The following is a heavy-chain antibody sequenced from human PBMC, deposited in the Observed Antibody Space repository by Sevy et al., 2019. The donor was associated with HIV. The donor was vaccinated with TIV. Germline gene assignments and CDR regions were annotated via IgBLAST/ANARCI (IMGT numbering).Heavy chain of an antibody. V-gene: IGHV3-23*01. CDR2: ISGSAHRT. Sequence: GGYLRLSCAASGFTFSNYAMSWVRQTPGKGLEWVSAISGSAHRTYYTDSVKGRFTISRDNSKNMLFLQMNSLRAEDTAVYYCVTEVSEYSYSDYWGQGTLVTVSS. CDR1: GFTFSNYA. J-gene: IGHJ4*02. CDR3: VTEVSEYSYSDY. D-gene: IGHD5-18*01.